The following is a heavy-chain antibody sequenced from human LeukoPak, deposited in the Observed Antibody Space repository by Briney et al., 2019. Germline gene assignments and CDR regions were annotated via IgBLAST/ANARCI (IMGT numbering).Heavy chain of an antibody. J-gene: IGHJ4*02. CDR2: IYYSGST. V-gene: IGHV4-59*08. CDR1: GGSISSYY. D-gene: IGHD3-22*01. Sequence: SETLSLTCTVSGGSISSYYWSWIRQPPGKGLEWIGYIYYSGSTNYNPPLKSRVTISVDTSKNQFSLKLSSVTAADTAVYYCARTQRTYYYGSSGPYYFDYWGQGTLVTVSS. CDR3: ARTQRTYYYGSSGPYYFDY.